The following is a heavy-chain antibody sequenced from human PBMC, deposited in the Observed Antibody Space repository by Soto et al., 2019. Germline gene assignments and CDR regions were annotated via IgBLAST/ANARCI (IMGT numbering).Heavy chain of an antibody. D-gene: IGHD6-19*01. CDR1: GDSVSSNSAA. Sequence: SQTLSLTCAISGDSVSSNSAAWNWIRQSPSRGLEWLGRTYYRSKWYNGYAVSVKSRITINPDTSKNQFSLQLNSVTPEDTAVYYCARGAYSSGWFYYYGMDVWGQGTTVTVSS. CDR3: ARGAYSSGWFYYYGMDV. CDR2: TYYRSKWYN. V-gene: IGHV6-1*01. J-gene: IGHJ6*02.